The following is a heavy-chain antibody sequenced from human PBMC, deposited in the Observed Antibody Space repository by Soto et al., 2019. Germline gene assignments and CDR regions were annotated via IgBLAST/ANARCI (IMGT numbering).Heavy chain of an antibody. CDR2: ISGSGGST. CDR3: AKDIEQQLDYYYMDV. CDR1: GFTFSSYA. D-gene: IGHD6-13*01. J-gene: IGHJ6*03. Sequence: PGGSLRLSCAASGFTFSSYAMSWVRQAPGKGLEWVSAISGSGGSTYYADSVKGRFTISRDNAKNSLYLQMNSLRAEDTALYYCAKDIEQQLDYYYMDVWGKGTTVTVSS. V-gene: IGHV3-23*01.